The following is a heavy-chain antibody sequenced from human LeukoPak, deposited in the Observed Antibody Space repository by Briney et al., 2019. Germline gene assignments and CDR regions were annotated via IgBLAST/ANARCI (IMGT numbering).Heavy chain of an antibody. D-gene: IGHD4-23*01. Sequence: GGSLRLSCSVSGFTISSYAMHWVRQAPGKGLESVSSISSDGGSTFYADSVKGRFTISRDNSKNTLSLQMSSLRTEDTAVYYCVKDRWVDYWGQGTLVTVSS. CDR2: ISSDGGST. V-gene: IGHV3-64D*06. J-gene: IGHJ4*02. CDR1: GFTISSYA. CDR3: VKDRWVDY.